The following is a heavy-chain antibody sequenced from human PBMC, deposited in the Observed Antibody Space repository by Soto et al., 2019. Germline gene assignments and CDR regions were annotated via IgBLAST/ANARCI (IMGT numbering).Heavy chain of an antibody. CDR3: ARHKLIYYYDSSGYYPYYFDY. D-gene: IGHD3-22*01. CDR2: IYYSGST. V-gene: IGHV4-39*01. J-gene: IGHJ4*02. Sequence: SETLSLTCTVSGGSISSSSYYWGWIRQPPGKGLEWIGSIYYSGSTYYNPSLKSRVTISVDTSKNQFSLKLSSVTAADTAVYYCARHKLIYYYDSSGYYPYYFDYWGQGTLVTVSS. CDR1: GGSISSSSYY.